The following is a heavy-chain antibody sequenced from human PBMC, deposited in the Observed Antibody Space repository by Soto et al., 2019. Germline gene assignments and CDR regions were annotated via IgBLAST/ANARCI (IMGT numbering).Heavy chain of an antibody. CDR3: ARDRVPDYYDSSGYYRFDY. J-gene: IGHJ4*02. D-gene: IGHD3-22*01. Sequence: GASVKVSCKAYDYNFTSYGISWVRQAPGQGLEWMGWISAYNGNTNYAQKLQGRVTMTTDTSTSTAYMELRSLRSDDTAVYYCARDRVPDYYDSSGYYRFDYWGQGTLVTVSS. CDR1: DYNFTSYG. V-gene: IGHV1-18*01. CDR2: ISAYNGNT.